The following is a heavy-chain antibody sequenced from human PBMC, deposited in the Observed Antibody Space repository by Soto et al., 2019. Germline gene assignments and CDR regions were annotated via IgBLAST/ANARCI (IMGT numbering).Heavy chain of an antibody. CDR1: GFTFSSYA. Sequence: PGGSLRLSCAASGFTFSSYAMSWVRQAPGKGLEWVSAISSSGSSTYYADSVKGRFTISRDNAKNTLYLQMNSLRDEDTAVYYCARDSRVSYDFWSGYSSPYGMDGWGQGTTVTVSS. J-gene: IGHJ6*02. D-gene: IGHD3-3*01. CDR3: ARDSRVSYDFWSGYSSPYGMDG. CDR2: ISSSGSST. V-gene: IGHV3-23*01.